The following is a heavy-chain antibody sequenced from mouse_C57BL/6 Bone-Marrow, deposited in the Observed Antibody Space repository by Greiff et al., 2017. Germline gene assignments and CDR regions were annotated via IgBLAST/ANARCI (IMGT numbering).Heavy chain of an antibody. CDR3: ARTLYYYGSSYSDY. V-gene: IGHV1-26*01. CDR2: INPNNGGT. CDR1: GYTFTDYY. J-gene: IGHJ2*01. D-gene: IGHD1-1*01. Sequence: VQLQQSGPELVKPGASVKISCKASGYTFTDYYMNWVKQSHGKSLEWIGDINPNNGGTSYTQKFKGKATLTVDKSSSTAYMELRSLTSEDSAVYYCARTLYYYGSSYSDYWGQGTTLTVSS.